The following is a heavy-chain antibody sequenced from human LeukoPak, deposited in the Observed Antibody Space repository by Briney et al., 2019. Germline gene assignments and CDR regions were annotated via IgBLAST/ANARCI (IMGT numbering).Heavy chain of an antibody. CDR2: ISYDVNNR. V-gene: IGHV3-30*18. Sequence: GGSLRLSCAASEFTFSRFAMHWVRQAPGKGLEWVAVISYDVNNRYYADSVEGRFTISRDNSKNTLYLQMDSLRAEDTAVYYCAKDISEYYYDSSGITGDEYFQHWGQGTLVTVSS. D-gene: IGHD3-22*01. CDR3: AKDISEYYYDSSGITGDEYFQH. CDR1: EFTFSRFA. J-gene: IGHJ1*01.